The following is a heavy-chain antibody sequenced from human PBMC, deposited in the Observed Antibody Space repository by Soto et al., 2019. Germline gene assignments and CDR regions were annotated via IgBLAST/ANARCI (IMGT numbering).Heavy chain of an antibody. V-gene: IGHV1-58*02. Sequence: SVKVSCKASGFTFTSSAMQWVRQARGQRLEWIGWIVVGSGNTNYAQKFQERVSITRDMSTRTAYMELSSLRSEDTAVYYCAAGVTYDGNFDSWGQGTRVTVSS. CDR2: IVVGSGNT. CDR3: AAGVTYDGNFDS. CDR1: GFTFTSSA. D-gene: IGHD5-12*01. J-gene: IGHJ3*02.